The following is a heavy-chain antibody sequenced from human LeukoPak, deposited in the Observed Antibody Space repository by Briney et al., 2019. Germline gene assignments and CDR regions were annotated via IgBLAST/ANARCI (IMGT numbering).Heavy chain of an antibody. V-gene: IGHV4-34*01. D-gene: IGHD3-22*01. CDR2: INHSGST. Sequence: SETLSLTCAVYGGSFSGYYWSWIRQPPGKGLEWIGEINHSGSTNYNPSLKSRFTISVDTSKNQFSLKLSSVTAADTAVYYCARKPYYYDSSGRCGMDVWGQGTTVTVSS. CDR1: GGSFSGYY. CDR3: ARKPYYYDSSGRCGMDV. J-gene: IGHJ6*02.